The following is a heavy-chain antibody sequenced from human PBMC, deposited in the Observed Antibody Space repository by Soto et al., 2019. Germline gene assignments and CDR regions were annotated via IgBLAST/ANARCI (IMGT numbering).Heavy chain of an antibody. V-gene: IGHV4-4*02. CDR3: ASQGGFYMNV. Sequence: QVQLQESDPGLVKPSGTLSLTCAVSSGSIISSSWWSWVRQSPGEGLEWIGEIHHSGTTNYNPSLKSRVTISADRSKNQFSLKLTSVTAADTAIYYCASQGGFYMNVWGKGTTVTV. CDR1: SGSIISSSW. CDR2: IHHSGTT. D-gene: IGHD3-16*01. J-gene: IGHJ6*03.